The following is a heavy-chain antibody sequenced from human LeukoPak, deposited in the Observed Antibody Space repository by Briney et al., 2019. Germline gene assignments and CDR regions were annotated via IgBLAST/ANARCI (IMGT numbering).Heavy chain of an antibody. CDR3: ATSKMMATFNFDY. J-gene: IGHJ4*02. Sequence: GASVKVSCKASGYTFTGYYMHWVRQAPGQGLEWMGWINPNSGGTNYAQKFQGRVTMTEDTSTDTAYMELSSLRSEDTAVYYCATSKMMATFNFDYWGQGTLVTVSS. CDR1: GYTFTGYY. D-gene: IGHD5-24*01. CDR2: INPNSGGT. V-gene: IGHV1-2*02.